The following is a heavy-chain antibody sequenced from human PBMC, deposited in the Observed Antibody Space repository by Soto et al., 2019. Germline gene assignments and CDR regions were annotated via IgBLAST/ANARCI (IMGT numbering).Heavy chain of an antibody. D-gene: IGHD2-2*01. CDR3: ATSLGCRSTSCTLDY. J-gene: IGHJ4*02. Sequence: QVQLVQSGAELKKPGSSVKVSCKASGGTFGSYAFSWVRQAPGQGLEWMGGIIPVSGAAHYAQKFQGRVTITADASTSTAYMELSSLSSQDTAVYYCATSLGCRSTSCTLDYWGQGTRVIVSS. V-gene: IGHV1-69*01. CDR1: GGTFGSYA. CDR2: IIPVSGAA.